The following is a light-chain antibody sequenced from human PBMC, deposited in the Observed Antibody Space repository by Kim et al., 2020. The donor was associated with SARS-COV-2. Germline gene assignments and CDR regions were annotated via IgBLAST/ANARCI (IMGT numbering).Light chain of an antibody. Sequence: LGQTVRITCQGDSLRSFYASWYQQKPGQAPILVFYGKNNRPSGIPDRFSGSSSGNTASLTITGAQAEDEADYYCNSRDSSNNHRMLFGGGTQLTVL. J-gene: IGLJ2*01. V-gene: IGLV3-19*01. CDR2: GKN. CDR1: SLRSFY. CDR3: NSRDSSNNHRML.